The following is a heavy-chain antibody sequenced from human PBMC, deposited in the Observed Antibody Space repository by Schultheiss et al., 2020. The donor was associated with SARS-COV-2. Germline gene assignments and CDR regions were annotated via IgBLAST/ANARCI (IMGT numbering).Heavy chain of an antibody. V-gene: IGHV3-23*01. D-gene: IGHD2/OR15-2a*01. Sequence: GGSLRLSCAASGFTFSSYAMSWVRQAPGKGLEWVSAISGSGGSTSADSVKGRFTISRDNSKNTLYLQMNSLGAEDTAVYYCAKDLYGSRWYFDFWGQGTLVTVSS. J-gene: IGHJ4*02. CDR2: ISGSGGST. CDR3: AKDLYGSRWYFDF. CDR1: GFTFSSYA.